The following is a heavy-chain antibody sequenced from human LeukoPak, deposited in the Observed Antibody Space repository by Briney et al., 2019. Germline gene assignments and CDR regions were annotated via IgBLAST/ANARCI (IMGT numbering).Heavy chain of an antibody. CDR1: GYTFTGYY. CDR3: ARVPTVVTRLFDY. Sequence: ASVKVSCKASGYTFTGYYMHWVRQAPGQGLEWMGWINPNSGGTNYAQKFQGRVTMTRDTSISTAYMELSRLGSDDTAVYYCARVPTVVTRLFDYWGQGTLVTVSS. D-gene: IGHD4-23*01. J-gene: IGHJ4*02. V-gene: IGHV1-2*02. CDR2: INPNSGGT.